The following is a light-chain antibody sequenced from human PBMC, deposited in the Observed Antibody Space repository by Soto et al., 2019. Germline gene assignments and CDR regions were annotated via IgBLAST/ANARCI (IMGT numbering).Light chain of an antibody. Sequence: DIRMTQSPSSLSASVGDRVTITCSASQDISNYLAWYHQKPGKVPKLLIYAASTLQSGVPSRFSGSGSGTDFTLTISSLQPEDVATYYCQKYNSAPQTFGPGTKVDLK. CDR2: AAS. V-gene: IGKV1-27*01. J-gene: IGKJ3*01. CDR1: QDISNY. CDR3: QKYNSAPQT.